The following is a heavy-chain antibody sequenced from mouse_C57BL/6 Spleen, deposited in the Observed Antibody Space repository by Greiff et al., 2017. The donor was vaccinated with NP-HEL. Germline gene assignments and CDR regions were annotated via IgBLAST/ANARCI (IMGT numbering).Heavy chain of an antibody. V-gene: IGHV1-77*01. CDR1: GYTFTDYY. CDR3: ASPITTVVATWFAY. D-gene: IGHD1-1*01. CDR2: IGPGSGST. J-gene: IGHJ3*01. Sequence: QVQLQQSGAELVKPGASVKISCKASGYTFTDYYINWVKQRPGQGLEGIGKIGPGSGSTYYNEKFKGKATLTADKSSSTAYMQLSSLTSEDSAVYFCASPITTVVATWFAYWGQGTLVTVSA.